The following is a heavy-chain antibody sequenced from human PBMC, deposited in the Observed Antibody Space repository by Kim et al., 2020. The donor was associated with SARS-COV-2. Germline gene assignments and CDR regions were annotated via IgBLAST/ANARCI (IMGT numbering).Heavy chain of an antibody. D-gene: IGHD3-10*01. Sequence: GGSLRLSCAASGFTFSSYSMNWVRQAPGNGLEWVSSISSSSSYIYYADSVKGRFTISRDNAKNSLYLQMNSLRAEDTAVYYCARDLLWFGEGGAFDIWGQGTMVTVSS. CDR1: GFTFSSYS. CDR2: ISSSSSYI. CDR3: ARDLLWFGEGGAFDI. J-gene: IGHJ3*02. V-gene: IGHV3-21*01.